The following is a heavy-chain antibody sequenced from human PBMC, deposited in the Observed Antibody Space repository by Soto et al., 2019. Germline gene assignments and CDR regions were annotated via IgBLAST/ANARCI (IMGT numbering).Heavy chain of an antibody. D-gene: IGHD2-15*01. CDR1: GFTFSRYA. CDR3: AKDRPPVVVAATLIRKYYFDY. V-gene: IGHV3-23*01. J-gene: IGHJ4*02. CDR2: ISGSGGST. Sequence: HPGGSLRLSCAASGFTFSRYAMSWVRQAPGKGLEWVSAISGSGGSTYYADSVKGRFTISRDNSKNTLYLQMNSLRAEDTAVYYCAKDRPPVVVAATLIRKYYFDYWGPGTLVTVSS.